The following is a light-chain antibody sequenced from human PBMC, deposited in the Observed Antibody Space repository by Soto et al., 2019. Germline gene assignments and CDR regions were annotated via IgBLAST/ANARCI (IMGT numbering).Light chain of an antibody. CDR3: QQYGSSSWT. CDR2: GAS. J-gene: IGKJ1*01. Sequence: EIVMTQSPATLSVSPGERASLSCRASQSVNNNLAWYQQKPGHAPRLLIYGASTRATGIPAKFSGSGSGTEFTLTISRLEPEDFAVYYCQQYGSSSWTFGQGTKVDI. CDR1: QSVNNN. V-gene: IGKV3-15*01.